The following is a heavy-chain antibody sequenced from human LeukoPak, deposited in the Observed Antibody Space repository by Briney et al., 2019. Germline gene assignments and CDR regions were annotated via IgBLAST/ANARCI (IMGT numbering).Heavy chain of an antibody. Sequence: GALKTLCCASGIPFSSYGQHWGRQAPGEGLEWVSYISSSSSTIYYADSVRGRFTISRDNAKNSLYLQMNSLRAEDTAVYYCARDLFGELDYWGQGTLVTVSS. V-gene: IGHV3-48*04. CDR2: ISSSSSTI. CDR1: GIPFSSYG. J-gene: IGHJ4*02. D-gene: IGHD3-10*01. CDR3: ARDLFGELDY.